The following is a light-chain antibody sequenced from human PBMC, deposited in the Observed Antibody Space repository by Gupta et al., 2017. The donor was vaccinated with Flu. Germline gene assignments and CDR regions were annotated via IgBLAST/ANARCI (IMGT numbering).Light chain of an antibody. J-gene: IGKJ1*01. CDR2: WAS. CDR3: QQYHSIPWT. V-gene: IGKV4-1*01. Sequence: SWKSRQSVLCSRNKRNYLAWYQQKAGQPPMLLIFWASTRESGVPERCSASGSGTDFSLTISSLQAEDVAVYYCQQYHSIPWTFGQGTRVEIK. CDR1: QSVLCSRNKRNY.